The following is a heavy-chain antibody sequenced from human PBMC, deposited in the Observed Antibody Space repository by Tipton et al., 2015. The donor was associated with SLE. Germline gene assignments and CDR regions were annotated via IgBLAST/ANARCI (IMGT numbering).Heavy chain of an antibody. Sequence: TLSLTCTVSGGSISNYYWSWIRQTPGKGLEWIGYVYTSGSTIYNPSLKSRVTISVDTPKNQVSLKLNSVTAADTAVYYCATNGHGETYEFFTEYLRHWGQGTLVTVSS. V-gene: IGHV4-4*08. CDR1: GGSISNYY. D-gene: IGHD5-12*01. J-gene: IGHJ1*01. CDR3: ATNGHGETYEFFTEYLRH. CDR2: VYTSGST.